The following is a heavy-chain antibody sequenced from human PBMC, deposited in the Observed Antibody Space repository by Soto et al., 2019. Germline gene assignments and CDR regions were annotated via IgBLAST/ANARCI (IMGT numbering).Heavy chain of an antibody. CDR2: ISSRSSYI. CDR1: GFIFNTNT. V-gene: IGHV3-21*01. Sequence: GGTLRLSCVDSGFIFNTNTMNWVRQAPKKGQEKVSSISSRSSYIYYSDSVKGGITISRDNAKNSLFLQLNSPRAEDTAVYYCARDSYCGGGNCITDIWGQGTAFTVSS. CDR3: ARDSYCGGGNCITDI. D-gene: IGHD2-15*01. J-gene: IGHJ3*02.